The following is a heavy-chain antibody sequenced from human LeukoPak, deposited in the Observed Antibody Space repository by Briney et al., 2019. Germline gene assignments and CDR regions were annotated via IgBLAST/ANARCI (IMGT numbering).Heavy chain of an antibody. CDR3: ARETMAGHFDY. Sequence: PSQTLSLTCTVSGGSTSSGDYFWSRIRQPPGKGLEWTGYIYYSGTTYYNPSLKSRVTISVDTSKNQFSLNLSSVTAADTAVYFCARETMAGHFDYWGQATLVTVSS. CDR2: IYYSGTT. D-gene: IGHD6-19*01. J-gene: IGHJ4*02. CDR1: GGSTSSGDYF. V-gene: IGHV4-30-4*01.